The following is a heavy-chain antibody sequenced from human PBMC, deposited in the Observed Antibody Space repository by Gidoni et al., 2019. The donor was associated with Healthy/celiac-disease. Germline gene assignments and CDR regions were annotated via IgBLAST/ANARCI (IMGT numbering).Heavy chain of an antibody. J-gene: IGHJ4*02. CDR1: GFPFRNAW. D-gene: IGHD3-22*01. Sequence: EVQLVESGGGLVKPGGSLRLSCAASGFPFRNAWMNWVRQAPGKGLEWVGRIKSKTDGGTIDYAAPVKGRFTISRDDSKNTLYLQMNSLKTEDTAVYYCTTEFDDSSGFDYWGQGTLVTVSS. CDR2: IKSKTDGGTI. V-gene: IGHV3-15*07. CDR3: TTEFDDSSGFDY.